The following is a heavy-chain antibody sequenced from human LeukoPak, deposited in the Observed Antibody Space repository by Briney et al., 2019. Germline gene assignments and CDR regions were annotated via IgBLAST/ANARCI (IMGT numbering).Heavy chain of an antibody. CDR1: GYTFSSYD. CDR2: MNPNSGNT. V-gene: IGHV1-8*01. CDR3: ARDSSGWYHWFDP. D-gene: IGHD6-19*01. J-gene: IGHJ5*02. Sequence: ASVKVSCKASGYTFSSYDINWVRQATGQGLEWMGWMNPNSGNTGYAQKFQGRVTITRNTSISTAYMELSSLRSEDTAVYYCARDSSGWYHWFDPWGQGTLVTVSS.